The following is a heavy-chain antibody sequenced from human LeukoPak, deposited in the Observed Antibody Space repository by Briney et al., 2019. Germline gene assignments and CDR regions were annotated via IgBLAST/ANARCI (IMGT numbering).Heavy chain of an antibody. D-gene: IGHD3-10*01. Sequence: GGSLRLSCAASGFSFSDYYVSWIRQAPGKGLECVSYISSRGTTIYYADSVKGRFTISRDNAKNSLYLQMSSLRAEDTAVYYCARVYYGSGSPRHFDYWGQGTLVTVSS. V-gene: IGHV3-11*01. CDR2: ISSRGTTI. J-gene: IGHJ4*02. CDR3: ARVYYGSGSPRHFDY. CDR1: GFSFSDYY.